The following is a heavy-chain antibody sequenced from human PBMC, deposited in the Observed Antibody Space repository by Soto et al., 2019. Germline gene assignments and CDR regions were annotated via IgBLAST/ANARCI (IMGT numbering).Heavy chain of an antibody. V-gene: IGHV1-8*01. J-gene: IGHJ4*02. Sequence: ASVKVSCKASGYTFTSYDITWVRQATGQGLEWMGWMNPNSGSTGYAQKFQGRVTMTRDTSISTINLELSSLRSEDTAVYYCARLNRLMTLTWFIDYWGQGTLVTVSS. CDR1: GYTFTSYD. CDR2: MNPNSGST. CDR3: ARLNRLMTLTWFIDY. D-gene: IGHD3-10*01.